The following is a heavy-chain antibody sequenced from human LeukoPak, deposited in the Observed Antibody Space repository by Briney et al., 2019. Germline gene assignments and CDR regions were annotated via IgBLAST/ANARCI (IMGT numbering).Heavy chain of an antibody. D-gene: IGHD3-22*01. CDR1: GFTFDDYG. CDR3: AKVMTSFTTFSRGDFDY. CDR2: ISGSGGRT. J-gene: IGHJ4*02. Sequence: GGSLRLSCAASGFTFDDYGMSWVRQAPGKGLEWVSTISGSGGRTNYADSVKGRFTISRDNSKNTLYLQMNSLRAEDTALYYCAKVMTSFTTFSRGDFDYWGQGTLVTVSS. V-gene: IGHV3-23*01.